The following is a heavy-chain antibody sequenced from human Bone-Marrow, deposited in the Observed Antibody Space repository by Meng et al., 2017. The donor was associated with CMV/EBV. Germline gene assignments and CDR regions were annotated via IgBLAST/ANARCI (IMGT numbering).Heavy chain of an antibody. V-gene: IGHV3-30*02. CDR2: IRYDGSNK. D-gene: IGHD2-15*01. Sequence: GGSLRLSCAASGFTFSSYGMHWVRQAPGKGLEWVAFIRYDGSNKYYADSVKGRFTISRDNSKNTLCLQMNSLRAEDTAVYYCAKSMYCSGGSCYPLDYWGQGTLVTVSS. CDR1: GFTFSSYG. J-gene: IGHJ4*02. CDR3: AKSMYCSGGSCYPLDY.